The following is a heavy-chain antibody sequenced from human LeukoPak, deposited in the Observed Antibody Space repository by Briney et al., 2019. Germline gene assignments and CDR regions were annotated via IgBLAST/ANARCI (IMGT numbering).Heavy chain of an antibody. Sequence: ASVKVSCKASGYTFTSYDINWVRQVTGQGLEWMGWMIPNSGNTGYAQKFQGRVTMTRDTSISTAYMELSSLRADNTAVYYCARRMADHDAFDIWGQGTMVTVSS. CDR3: ARRMADHDAFDI. J-gene: IGHJ3*02. D-gene: IGHD2-8*01. CDR1: GYTFTSYD. CDR2: MIPNSGNT. V-gene: IGHV1-8*01.